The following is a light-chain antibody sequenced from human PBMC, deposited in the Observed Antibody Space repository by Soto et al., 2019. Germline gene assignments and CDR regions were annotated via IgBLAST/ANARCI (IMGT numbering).Light chain of an antibody. Sequence: ETVLTQSPGTLSLSPGERATLSCRASQSVSSNYLAWYQQKPGPAPRLLMYGASTRATGIPDRFSGSGSGTDFTLTISRLEAEDFAVYYWQQFGRSPPSWTFGQGTKVEI. CDR3: QQFGRSPPSWT. J-gene: IGKJ1*01. CDR1: QSVSSNY. CDR2: GAS. V-gene: IGKV3-20*01.